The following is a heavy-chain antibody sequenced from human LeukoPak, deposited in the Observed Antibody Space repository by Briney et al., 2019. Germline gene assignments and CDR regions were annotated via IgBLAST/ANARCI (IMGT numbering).Heavy chain of an antibody. J-gene: IGHJ5*02. V-gene: IGHV4-39*01. CDR2: IYYSGST. D-gene: IGHD2-2*01. Sequence: SETLSLTCTVSGGSISSSSYYWGWIRQPPGKGLEWIGSIYYSGSTYYNPSLKSRVTISVDTSKNQFSLKLTSVTAADTAVYFCARSIVVVPAAISWFDPWGQGTLVTVSS. CDR1: GGSISSSSYY. CDR3: ARSIVVVPAAISWFDP.